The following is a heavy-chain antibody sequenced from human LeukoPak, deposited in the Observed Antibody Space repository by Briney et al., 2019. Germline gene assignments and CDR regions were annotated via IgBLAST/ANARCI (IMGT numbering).Heavy chain of an antibody. J-gene: IGHJ6*02. V-gene: IGHV1-2*02. D-gene: IGHD3-10*01. CDR3: ARNPPPVKVHYGSGSYEDTGMDV. CDR2: INPNSGGT. CDR1: GYTFTGYY. Sequence: VASVKVSCKASGYTFTGYYMHWVRQAPGQGLEWMGWINPNSGGTNYAQKFQGRVTMTRDTSISTAYMELSRLRSDDTAVYYCARNPPPVKVHYGSGSYEDTGMDVWGQGTTVTASS.